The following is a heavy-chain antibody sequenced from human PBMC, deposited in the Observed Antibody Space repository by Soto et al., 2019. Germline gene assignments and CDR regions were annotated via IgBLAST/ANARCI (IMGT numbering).Heavy chain of an antibody. J-gene: IGHJ4*02. V-gene: IGHV4-30-4*02. Sequence: SETLSLTCTVSGGSISSGDYYWSWIRQPPGKGLEWIGYIYYSGSTYYNPSLKSRVTISVDTSISTAYMELSRLTSDDTAVYYCANVLRTGSPPDYWGQGTLVTVSS. CDR1: GGSISSGDYY. CDR2: IYYSGST. CDR3: ANVLRTGSPPDY.